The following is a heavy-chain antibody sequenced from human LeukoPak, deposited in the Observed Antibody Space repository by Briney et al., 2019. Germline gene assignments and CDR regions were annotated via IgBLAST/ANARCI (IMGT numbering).Heavy chain of an antibody. D-gene: IGHD5-24*01. CDR1: GYTFTTYY. J-gene: IGHJ4*02. Sequence: ASVKVSCKASGYTFTTYYMHWVRQAPGQGLEWMGIINPNGGSTTYAQKFQGRVTMTRDTSTNKLYMELSSLRSEDTAVYYCGRGSFESRGVLDYWGQGTLVTVSS. V-gene: IGHV1-46*01. CDR3: GRGSFESRGVLDY. CDR2: INPNGGST.